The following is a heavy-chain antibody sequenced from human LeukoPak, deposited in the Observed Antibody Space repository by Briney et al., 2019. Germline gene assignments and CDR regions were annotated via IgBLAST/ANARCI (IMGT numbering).Heavy chain of an antibody. CDR2: IYSGGST. V-gene: IGHV3-53*01. D-gene: IGHD2-21*01. CDR3: ARGLCGGDCYDY. J-gene: IGHJ4*02. Sequence: PGGSLRLSCAASGFTVSSNYMSWVRQAPGKGLEWVSVIYSGGSTYYADSVKGRFTISRDNAKNSLYLQMNSLRAEDTAVYYCARGLCGGDCYDYWGQGTLVTVSS. CDR1: GFTVSSNY.